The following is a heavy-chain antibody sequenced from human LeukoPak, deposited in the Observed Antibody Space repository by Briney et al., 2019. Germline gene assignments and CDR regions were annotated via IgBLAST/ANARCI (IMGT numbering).Heavy chain of an antibody. CDR3: ARAVWQRLVPLYYYYGMDV. CDR2: ISSSGSTI. V-gene: IGHV3-48*03. J-gene: IGHJ6*02. D-gene: IGHD6-19*01. CDR1: GFTFSSYE. Sequence: GGSLRLPCAASGFTFSSYEMNWVRQAPGKGLEWVSYISSSGSTIYYADSVKGRFTISRDNAKNSLYLQMNSLRAEDTAVYYCARAVWQRLVPLYYYYGMDVWGQGTTVTVSS.